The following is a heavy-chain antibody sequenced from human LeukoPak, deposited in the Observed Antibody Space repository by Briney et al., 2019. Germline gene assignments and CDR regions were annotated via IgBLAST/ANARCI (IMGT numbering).Heavy chain of an antibody. V-gene: IGHV4-39*01. J-gene: IGHJ6*02. Sequence: PSETLSLTCTVSGGSISSSSYYWGWIRQPPGKGLEWIGSIYYSGNTYYNPSLKSRVTISVDTSKNQFSLKLTSVTAVDTAVYYCARPRGGSYYSGMDVWGQGTTVAVSS. CDR3: ARPRGGSYYSGMDV. CDR1: GGSISSSSYY. D-gene: IGHD1-26*01. CDR2: IYYSGNT.